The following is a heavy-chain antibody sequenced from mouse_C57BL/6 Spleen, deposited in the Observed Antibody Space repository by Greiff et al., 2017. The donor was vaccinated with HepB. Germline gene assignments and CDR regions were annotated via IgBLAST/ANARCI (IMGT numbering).Heavy chain of an antibody. CDR1: GYTFTSYT. V-gene: IGHV1-4*01. Sequence: QVHVKQSGAELARPGASVKMSCKASGYTFTSYTMHWVKQRPGQGLEWIGYINPSSGYTKYNQKFKDKATLTADKSSSTAYMQLSSLTSEDSAVYYCAREGGYGSRVYAMDYWGQGTSVTVSS. D-gene: IGHD1-1*01. CDR2: INPSSGYT. J-gene: IGHJ4*01. CDR3: AREGGYGSRVYAMDY.